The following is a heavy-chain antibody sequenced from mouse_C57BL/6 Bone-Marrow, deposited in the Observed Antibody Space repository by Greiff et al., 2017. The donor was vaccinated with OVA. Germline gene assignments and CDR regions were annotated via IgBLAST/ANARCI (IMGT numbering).Heavy chain of an antibody. CDR1: GYTFTSYG. J-gene: IGHJ3*01. CDR3: ESGGQLRVRGFAY. D-gene: IGHD3-2*02. CDR2: IYPRTGNT. V-gene: IGHV1-81*01. Sequence: QVQLQQSGAELARPGASVKLSCKASGYTFTSYGISWVKQRTGQGLEWIGEIYPRTGNTYYNEKFKGKATLTADKSSSTAYMELRSLTSEDSAVYVCESGGQLRVRGFAYWGQGTLVTVSA.